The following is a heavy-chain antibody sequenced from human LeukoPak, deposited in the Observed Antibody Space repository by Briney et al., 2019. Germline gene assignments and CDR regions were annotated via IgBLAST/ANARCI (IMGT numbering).Heavy chain of an antibody. Sequence: GSLRLSCAASGFTLSSNYMSWVRQAPGKGLKWVSVIYSGGNTYYADSVKDRFTISRDNSKNTLYLQMNSLRAEDTAMYYCARDVWTIAALWGQGTLVTVSS. V-gene: IGHV3-66*01. D-gene: IGHD6-6*01. CDR1: GFTLSSNY. CDR3: ARDVWTIAAL. CDR2: IYSGGNT. J-gene: IGHJ4*02.